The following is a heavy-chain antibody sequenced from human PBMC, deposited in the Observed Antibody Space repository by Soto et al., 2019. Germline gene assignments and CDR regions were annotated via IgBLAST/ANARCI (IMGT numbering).Heavy chain of an antibody. CDR1: GFTFSSYA. V-gene: IGHV3-23*01. Sequence: EVQLLESGGGLVQPGGSLRLSCAASGFTFSSYAMTWVRQAPGKGLEWVSAISGSGGSTYYADSVKGRFTISRDNSKNTLYLQMTSRRAEDTAVYYCAKDRGSGSTSWYNGWFDPWGQGTLVTVSS. CDR2: ISGSGGST. J-gene: IGHJ5*02. CDR3: AKDRGSGSTSWYNGWFDP. D-gene: IGHD2-2*02.